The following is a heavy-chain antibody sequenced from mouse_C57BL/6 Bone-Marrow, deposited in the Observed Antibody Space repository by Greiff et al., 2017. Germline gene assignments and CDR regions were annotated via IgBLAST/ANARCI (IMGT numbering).Heavy chain of an antibody. J-gene: IGHJ3*01. Sequence: VQLVESGAELARPGASVKLSCKASGYTFTSYGISWVKQRTGQGLEWIGEIYPRSGNTYYNEKFKGKATLTADKSSSTAYMELRSLTSEDSAVYFCARGGPYAAWFAYWGQGTLVTVSA. CDR3: ARGGPYAAWFAY. CDR2: IYPRSGNT. V-gene: IGHV1-81*01. D-gene: IGHD1-1*01. CDR1: GYTFTSYG.